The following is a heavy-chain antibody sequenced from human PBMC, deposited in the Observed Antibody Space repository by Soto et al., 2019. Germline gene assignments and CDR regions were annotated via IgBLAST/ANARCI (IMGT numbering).Heavy chain of an antibody. CDR3: VRSKGGYSYGTPFDY. V-gene: IGHV3-9*01. CDR2: ISWNSGNI. J-gene: IGHJ4*02. Sequence: EVQLEESGGALVQPGRSLRLSCAASGFTFDDYAMYWVRQVLGKGLEWVSSISWNSGNIGYADSVKGRFITSRDNAKXSLYLQMNSLRPEDTALYYCVRSKGGYSYGTPFDYWGQGTLVTVSS. CDR1: GFTFDDYA. D-gene: IGHD5-18*01.